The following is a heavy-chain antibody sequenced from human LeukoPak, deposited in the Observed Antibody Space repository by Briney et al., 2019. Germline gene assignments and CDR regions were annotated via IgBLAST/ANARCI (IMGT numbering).Heavy chain of an antibody. CDR2: ISANNGNT. V-gene: IGHV1-18*01. CDR1: GYTFTSYG. Sequence: ASVKVSCKASGYTFTSYGISWVRQAPGQGLEWMGWISANNGNTNYAQKLQGRVTMTTGTSTSTAYMELRSLRSEDTAVYYCAILSDGAYCGGDCFYLDYWGQGTLVTVSS. CDR3: AILSDGAYCGGDCFYLDY. J-gene: IGHJ4*02. D-gene: IGHD2-21*02.